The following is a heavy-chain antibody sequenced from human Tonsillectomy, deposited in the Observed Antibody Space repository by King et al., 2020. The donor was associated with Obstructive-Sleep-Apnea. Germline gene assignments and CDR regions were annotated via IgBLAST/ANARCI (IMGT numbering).Heavy chain of an antibody. V-gene: IGHV4-61*03. CDR2: IYYSGST. Sequence: QLQESGPGLVKPSETLSLTCTVSGGSVSSGSYYWSWIRQPPGKGLEWIGYIYYSGSTNYNPSLKSRVTISVDTSKNHFSLRLSSVTAADTAVDYCATVGRLSITIFGVVDYWGQGTLVTVSS. J-gene: IGHJ4*02. CDR1: GGSVSSGSYY. D-gene: IGHD3-3*01. CDR3: ATVGRLSITIFGVVDY.